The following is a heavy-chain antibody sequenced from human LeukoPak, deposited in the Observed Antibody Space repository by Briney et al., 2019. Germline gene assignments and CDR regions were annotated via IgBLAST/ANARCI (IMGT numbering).Heavy chain of an antibody. CDR3: AKEGEITMIVVVINYYMDV. CDR2: IRYDGSNK. J-gene: IGHJ6*03. D-gene: IGHD3-22*01. V-gene: IGHV3-30*02. Sequence: GGSLRLSCAASGFTFSFYNMNWVRQAPGKGLEWVAFIRYDGSNKYYADSVKGRFTISRDNSKNTLYLQMNSLRAEDTAVYYCAKEGEITMIVVVINYYMDVWGKGTTVTISS. CDR1: GFTFSFYN.